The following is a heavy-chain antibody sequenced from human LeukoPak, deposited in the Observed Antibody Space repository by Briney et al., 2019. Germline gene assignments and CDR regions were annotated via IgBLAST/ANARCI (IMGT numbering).Heavy chain of an antibody. CDR2: ISYDGSNK. D-gene: IGHD1-26*01. Sequence: PGGSLRLSCAASGFTLSSYAMHWVRQAPGKGLEWVAVISYDGSNKYYADSVKGRFTISRDNSKNTLYLQMNSLRSDDTAVYFCARDNSVGDYAWWFDPWGQGTLVTVSS. V-gene: IGHV3-30*04. CDR1: GFTLSSYA. J-gene: IGHJ5*02. CDR3: ARDNSVGDYAWWFDP.